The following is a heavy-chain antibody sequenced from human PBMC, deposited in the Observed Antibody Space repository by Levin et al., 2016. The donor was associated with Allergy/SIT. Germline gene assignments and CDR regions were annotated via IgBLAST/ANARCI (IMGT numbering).Heavy chain of an antibody. CDR3: AKGSRGYYYYYMDV. Sequence: VRQAPGKGLEWMSVISFDGSYKYYADSVKGRFTISRDNSKNTLYLQLNILRAEDTGVYYCAKGSRGYYYYYMDVWGKGTTVTVSS. J-gene: IGHJ6*03. CDR2: ISFDGSYK. V-gene: IGHV3-30*18.